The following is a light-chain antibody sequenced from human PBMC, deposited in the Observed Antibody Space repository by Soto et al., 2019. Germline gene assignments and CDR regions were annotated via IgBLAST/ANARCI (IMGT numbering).Light chain of an antibody. V-gene: IGLV1-40*01. J-gene: IGLJ1*01. CDR1: SSNIGAGYY. CDR3: QSYDSSLSAYV. Sequence: QSALTQPPSVSGAPGQRVTISCTGSSSNIGAGYYVHWYQQLPGTAPKLLIYENNNRPSRVPDRFSGSKSGTSASLAITGLQAEDEADYYYQSYDSSLSAYVFGTGTKVTVL. CDR2: ENN.